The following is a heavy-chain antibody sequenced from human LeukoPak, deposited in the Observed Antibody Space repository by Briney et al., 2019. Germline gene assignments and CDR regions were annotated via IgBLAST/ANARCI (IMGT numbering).Heavy chain of an antibody. V-gene: IGHV3-30-3*01. CDR2: ISYDGSNK. Sequence: GRSLRLSCAASEFTFSTYPMHWVRQAQGKGLEWVALISYDGSNKYYADSVKGRFTISRDKSKNTLYLQMNSLRAEDTAVYYCARDLGGYYYGIDLWGQGTTVTVSS. J-gene: IGHJ6*02. D-gene: IGHD3-16*01. CDR1: EFTFSTYP. CDR3: ARDLGGYYYGIDL.